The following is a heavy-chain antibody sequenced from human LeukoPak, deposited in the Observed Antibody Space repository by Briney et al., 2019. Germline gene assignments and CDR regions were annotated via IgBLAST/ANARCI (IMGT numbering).Heavy chain of an antibody. V-gene: IGHV1-18*01. CDR2: ISAYNGNT. J-gene: IGHJ4*02. Sequence: ASVKVSCKASGYTFTSYGISWVRQAPGQGLEWMGWISAYNGNTNYAQKLQGRVTMTTDTSTSTAYMELRSLRSDDTAVYYCARGLDYYDSSGYYSPPDHWGQGTLVTVSS. CDR3: ARGLDYYDSSGYYSPPDH. CDR1: GYTFTSYG. D-gene: IGHD3-22*01.